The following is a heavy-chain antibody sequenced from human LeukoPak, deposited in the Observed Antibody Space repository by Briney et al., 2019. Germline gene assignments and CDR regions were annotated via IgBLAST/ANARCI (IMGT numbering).Heavy chain of an antibody. V-gene: IGHV3-23*01. CDR3: ARIAARPDFDY. Sequence: PGGSLRLSCAASGFTFSSHAMTWFRQAPEKGLEWVSSIYGGGDGTFYADSVRGRFTISRDNSRNTLYLQMNSLRAEDTAVYYCARIAARPDFDYWGQGTLVTVSS. J-gene: IGHJ4*02. CDR2: IYGGGDGT. D-gene: IGHD6-6*01. CDR1: GFTFSSHA.